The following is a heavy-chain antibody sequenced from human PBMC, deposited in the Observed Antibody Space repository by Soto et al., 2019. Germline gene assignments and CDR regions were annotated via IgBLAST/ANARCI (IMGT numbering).Heavy chain of an antibody. D-gene: IGHD3-22*01. Sequence: GESLKISCKGSGYSFTSYWIGWVRQMPGKGLEWMGIIYPGDSDTRYSPSFQGQVTISADKSISAAYLQWSSLKASDTAMYYCARNGYYYDSSGYYYSASMDVWGQGTTVTGSS. J-gene: IGHJ6*02. CDR2: IYPGDSDT. CDR3: ARNGYYYDSSGYYYSASMDV. V-gene: IGHV5-51*01. CDR1: GYSFTSYW.